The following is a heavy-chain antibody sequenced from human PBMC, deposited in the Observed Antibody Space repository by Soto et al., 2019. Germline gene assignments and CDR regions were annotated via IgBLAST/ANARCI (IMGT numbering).Heavy chain of an antibody. Sequence: PSETLSLTCTVSGGSISSSSYYWGWIRQPPGKGPEWIGYIYYSGSTSYNPSLKSRVTMSVDTSKNQLSLKLSSVTAADTALYYCARDVSADWLDPWGQGTLVTVSS. V-gene: IGHV4-61*01. CDR3: ARDVSADWLDP. J-gene: IGHJ5*02. CDR2: IYYSGST. CDR1: GGSISSSSYY.